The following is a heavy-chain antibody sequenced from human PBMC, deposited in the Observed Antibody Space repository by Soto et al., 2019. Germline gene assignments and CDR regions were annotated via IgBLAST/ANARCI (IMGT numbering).Heavy chain of an antibody. CDR2: INHSGST. J-gene: IGHJ6*03. Sequence: SETLSLTCAVYGGSFSGYYWSWIRQPPGKGLEWIGEINHSGSTNYNPSLKSRVTISVDTSKNQFSLKLSSVTAADTAVYYCARGLGTPHRYYYYYMDVWGKGTTVTLSS. CDR3: ARGLGTPHRYYYYYMDV. CDR1: GGSFSGYY. V-gene: IGHV4-34*01. D-gene: IGHD1-7*01.